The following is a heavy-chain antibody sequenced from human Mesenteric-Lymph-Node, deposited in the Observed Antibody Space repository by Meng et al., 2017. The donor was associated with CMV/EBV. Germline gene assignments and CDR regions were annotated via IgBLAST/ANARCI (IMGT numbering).Heavy chain of an antibody. J-gene: IGHJ4*02. CDR2: INPNSGGT. Sequence: TFTCYYMHWVRQAPGQGLEWMGWINPNSGGTNYAQKFQGRVTMTRDTSISTAYMELSRPRSDDTAVYYCARVRGPRYDFWSGYYLYWGQGTLVTVSS. D-gene: IGHD3-3*01. CDR3: ARVRGPRYDFWSGYYLY. CDR1: TFTCYY. V-gene: IGHV1-2*02.